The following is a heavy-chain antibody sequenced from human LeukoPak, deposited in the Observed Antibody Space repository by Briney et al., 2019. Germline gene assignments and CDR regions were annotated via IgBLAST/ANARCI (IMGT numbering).Heavy chain of an antibody. D-gene: IGHD4-17*01. J-gene: IGHJ6*03. CDR2: INPSGGST. CDR3: ARRGGKNYGDYLLYYYYMDV. CDR1: GYTFTGYY. Sequence: ASVKVSCKASGYTFTGYYIPWVRQAPGQGLEWMGIINPSGGSTSYAQKFQGRVTMTTDTSTSTAYMELRSLRSDDTAMYYCARRGGKNYGDYLLYYYYMDVWGKGTTVTVSS. V-gene: IGHV1-46*01.